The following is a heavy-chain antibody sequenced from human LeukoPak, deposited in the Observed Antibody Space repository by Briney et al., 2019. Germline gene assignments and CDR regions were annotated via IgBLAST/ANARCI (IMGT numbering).Heavy chain of an antibody. CDR2: ISAYNGNT. CDR1: GYTFTSYG. Sequence: GASVTVSCKASGYTFTSYGISWVRQAPGQGLEWMGWISAYNGNTNYAQKLQGRVTMTTDTSTSTAYMELRSLRSDDTAVYYCARGPYTIFGVVISPFDYWGQGTLVTVSS. J-gene: IGHJ4*02. CDR3: ARGPYTIFGVVISPFDY. D-gene: IGHD3-3*01. V-gene: IGHV1-18*01.